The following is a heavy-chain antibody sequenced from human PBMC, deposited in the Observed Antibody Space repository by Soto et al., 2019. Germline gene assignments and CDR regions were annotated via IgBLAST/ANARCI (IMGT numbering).Heavy chain of an antibody. V-gene: IGHV4-59*08. CDR2: IYYRGNT. Sequence: SETLSLTCTVSGGSIGTYYLSWIRQPPGKGLEWIGYIYYRGNTDYNPSLKSRVTISVDTSKNQFSLDLSSVTAADTAVYYCATMGTPVTGLYYFDYWGQGTLVTVS. D-gene: IGHD4-17*01. CDR3: ATMGTPVTGLYYFDY. J-gene: IGHJ4*02. CDR1: GGSIGTYY.